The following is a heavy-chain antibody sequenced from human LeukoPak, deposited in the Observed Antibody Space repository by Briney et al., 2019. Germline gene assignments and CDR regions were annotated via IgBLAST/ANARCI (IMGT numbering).Heavy chain of an antibody. CDR3: ASGSTVTTGY. CDR2: INSDGSST. Sequence: GGSLRLSCVVSGFTFSTYHMNWVRQAPGKGLVWVSRINSDGSSTSYADSVKGRFTISRDNAKNTLYLQMNSLRAEDTAVYYCASGSTVTTGYWGQGTLVTVSS. J-gene: IGHJ4*02. V-gene: IGHV3-74*01. D-gene: IGHD4-17*01. CDR1: GFTFSTYH.